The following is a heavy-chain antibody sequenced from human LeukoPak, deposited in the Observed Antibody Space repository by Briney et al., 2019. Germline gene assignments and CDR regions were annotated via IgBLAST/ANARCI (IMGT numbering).Heavy chain of an antibody. D-gene: IGHD5/OR15-5a*01. V-gene: IGHV3-48*01. CDR1: GFTFSSYS. CDR3: ARDHEFYDRSPHYLGGAIDH. Sequence: GGSLRLSCAASGFTFSSYSMNWVRQAPGKGPEWVSYISARSTSTHYADSVKGRFSISRDNDKDSLYLQMDSLRVEDTAIYYCARDHEFYDRSPHYLGGAIDHWGQGALVTVSS. J-gene: IGHJ4*02. CDR2: ISARSTST.